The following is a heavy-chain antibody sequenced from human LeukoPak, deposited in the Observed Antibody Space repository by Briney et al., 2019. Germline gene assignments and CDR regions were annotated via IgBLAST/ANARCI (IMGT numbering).Heavy chain of an antibody. D-gene: IGHD3-22*01. J-gene: IGHJ5*02. Sequence: GESLKISCKGSGYSFSTYRIGWVRQMPGKGLEWMGIIYPGDSDIRYSPSFQGQVTMSVDKSIRTAHLQWSSLKASDTAIYYCARQSSGFPNYFDPWGQGTLVTVSS. CDR3: ARQSSGFPNYFDP. CDR2: IYPGDSDI. CDR1: GYSFSTYR. V-gene: IGHV5-51*01.